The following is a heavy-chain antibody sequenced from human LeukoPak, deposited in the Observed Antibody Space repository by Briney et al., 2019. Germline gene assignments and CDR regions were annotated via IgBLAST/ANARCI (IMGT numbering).Heavy chain of an antibody. CDR2: ISGSGGST. V-gene: IGHV3-23*01. Sequence: GGSLRLSCAASGFTFSSYAMSWVRQAPGKGLEWVSAISGSGGSTYYADSVKGRFTISRDNAKNSLYLQMNSLRAEDTAVYYCAREYGDYYYGMDVWGQGTTVTVSS. CDR3: AREYGDYYYGMDV. D-gene: IGHD4-17*01. CDR1: GFTFSSYA. J-gene: IGHJ6*02.